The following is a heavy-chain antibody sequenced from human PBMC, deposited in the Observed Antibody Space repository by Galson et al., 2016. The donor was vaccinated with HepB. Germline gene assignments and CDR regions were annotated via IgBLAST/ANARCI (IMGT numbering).Heavy chain of an antibody. CDR1: GYSFSNSG. J-gene: IGHJ4*02. D-gene: IGHD3-16*01. CDR3: GKHGGFDY. CDR2: ISRSGAAT. Sequence: SLRFSSAASGYSFSNSGMSWVRQAPGRGQEWVSGISRSGAATHYADFVKGRFTISRDNSKNTLYLYMNNLTAGDTAIYYCGKHGGFDYWGQGALVTVSS. V-gene: IGHV3-23*01.